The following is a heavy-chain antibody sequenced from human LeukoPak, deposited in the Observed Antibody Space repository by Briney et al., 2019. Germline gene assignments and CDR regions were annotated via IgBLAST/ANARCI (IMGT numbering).Heavy chain of an antibody. V-gene: IGHV1-18*01. D-gene: IGHD6-6*01. Sequence: ASVKVSCKASGYTFTSYGISWVRQAPGQGLEWMGWISAYNGNTNYAQKFQGRVTMTRNTSISTAYMELSSLRSEDTAVYYCARGRMSQQLVPDYWGQGTLVTVSS. J-gene: IGHJ4*02. CDR1: GYTFTSYG. CDR3: ARGRMSQQLVPDY. CDR2: ISAYNGNT.